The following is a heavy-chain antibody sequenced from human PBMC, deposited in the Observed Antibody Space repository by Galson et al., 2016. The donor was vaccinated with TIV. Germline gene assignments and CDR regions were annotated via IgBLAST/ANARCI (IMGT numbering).Heavy chain of an antibody. Sequence: SVKVSCKASGYSFLSYGMTWVRQAPGRGLEWLGWISAYNGDIKSARKFQGRATMTTDTSTNTAYMELRSPGSDDTAVYYCATELYCSSISCYYYYGLDVWGHGTTVTVSS. V-gene: IGHV1-18*04. CDR1: GYSFLSYG. J-gene: IGHJ6*02. CDR2: ISAYNGDI. CDR3: ATELYCSSISCYYYYGLDV. D-gene: IGHD2-2*01.